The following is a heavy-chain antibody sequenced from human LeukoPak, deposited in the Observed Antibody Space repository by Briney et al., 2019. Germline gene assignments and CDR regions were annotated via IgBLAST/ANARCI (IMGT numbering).Heavy chain of an antibody. J-gene: IGHJ6*02. CDR3: ARDRDSWSIRPKRHYYYGMDV. CDR1: GGSFSGYY. D-gene: IGHD6-13*01. Sequence: SETLSLTCAVYGGSFSGYYWSWIRQPPGKGLEWIGEINHSGSTNYNPSLKSRVTISVDTSKNQFSLKLSSVTAADTAVYYCARDRDSWSIRPKRHYYYGMDVWGQGTTVTVSS. CDR2: INHSGST. V-gene: IGHV4-34*01.